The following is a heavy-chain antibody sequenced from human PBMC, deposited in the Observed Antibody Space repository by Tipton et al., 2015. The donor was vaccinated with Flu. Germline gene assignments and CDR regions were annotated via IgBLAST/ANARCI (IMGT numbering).Heavy chain of an antibody. CDR1: GFTFSSYA. V-gene: IGHV3-23*01. D-gene: IGHD3-22*01. CDR2: ISGSGGST. Sequence: SLRLSCAASGFTFSSYAMSWVRQAPGKGLEWVSAISGSGGSTYYADSVKGRFTISRGNSKNTLYLQMNSLRAEDTAVYYCARYYYDSSGYYLQSDYWGQGTLVTVSS. J-gene: IGHJ4*02. CDR3: ARYYYDSSGYYLQSDY.